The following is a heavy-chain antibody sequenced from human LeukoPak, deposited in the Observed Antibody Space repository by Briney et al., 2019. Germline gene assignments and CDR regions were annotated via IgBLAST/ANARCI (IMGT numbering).Heavy chain of an antibody. CDR1: GFTFRDYY. CDR2: ISSSGNTI. Sequence: GGSLRLSCAASGFTFRDYYMSWIRQAPGKELEWVSFISSSGNTIYYADSVKGRFTISRDNAKNSPYLQMNSLRAEDTAVYYCARRRHGYSYGMDVWGQGTTVTVSS. D-gene: IGHD5-18*01. CDR3: ARRRHGYSYGMDV. V-gene: IGHV3-11*01. J-gene: IGHJ6*02.